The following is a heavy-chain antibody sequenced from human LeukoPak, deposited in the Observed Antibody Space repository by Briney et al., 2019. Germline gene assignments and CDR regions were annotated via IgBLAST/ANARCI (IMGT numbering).Heavy chain of an antibody. CDR3: TRLIGYCSGGSCYCDY. Sequence: NHGESLKISCRGSGYSFSSYWLVWVRQMPGKGLEWMGMIYPGDSDTRYSPSFQGQVTISADKSISTAYLQWSSLKASDTAMYYCTRLIGYCSGGSCYCDYWGQGTLVTVSS. D-gene: IGHD2-15*01. CDR2: IYPGDSDT. J-gene: IGHJ4*02. V-gene: IGHV5-51*01. CDR1: GYSFSSYW.